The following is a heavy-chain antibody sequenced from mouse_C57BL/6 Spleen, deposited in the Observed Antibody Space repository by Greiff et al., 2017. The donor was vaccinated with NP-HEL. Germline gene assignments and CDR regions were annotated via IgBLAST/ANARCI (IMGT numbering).Heavy chain of an antibody. D-gene: IGHD2-4*01. Sequence: VQLQQSGAELARPGASVKMSCKASGYTFTSYTMHWVKQRPGQGLEWIGYINPSSGYTKYNQKFKDKATLTADKSSSTAYMQLSSLTSEDSAVYYCARDDYDSGIGDYWGQGTTLTVSS. CDR3: ARDDYDSGIGDY. CDR1: GYTFTSYT. J-gene: IGHJ2*01. CDR2: INPSSGYT. V-gene: IGHV1-4*01.